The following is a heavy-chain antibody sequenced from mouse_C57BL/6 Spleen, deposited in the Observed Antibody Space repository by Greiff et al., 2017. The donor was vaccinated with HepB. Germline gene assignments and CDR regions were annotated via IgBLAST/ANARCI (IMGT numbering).Heavy chain of an antibody. D-gene: IGHD1-2*01. Sequence: VQLQQPGAELVKPGASVKLSCKASGYTFTSYWMHWVKQRPGQGLEWIGMIHPNSGSTNYNEKFKSKATLTVDKSSSTAYMQLSSLTSEDSAVYYCAREGTTARFDYWGQGTTLTVSS. CDR3: AREGTTARFDY. CDR2: IHPNSGST. J-gene: IGHJ2*01. V-gene: IGHV1-64*01. CDR1: GYTFTSYW.